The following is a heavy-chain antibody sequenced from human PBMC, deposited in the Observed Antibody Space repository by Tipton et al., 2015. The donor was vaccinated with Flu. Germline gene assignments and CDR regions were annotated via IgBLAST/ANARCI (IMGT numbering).Heavy chain of an antibody. V-gene: IGHV1-8*01. CDR3: ARRYYDILTGRNKKYYFDY. CDR1: GYTFTSYD. D-gene: IGHD3-9*01. Sequence: QMQLVQSGAEVKKPGASVKVSCKASGYTFTSYDINWVRQATGQGLEWMGWMNPNSGNTGYAQKFQGRVTMTRNTSISTAYMELSSLRSEDTAVYYCARRYYDILTGRNKKYYFDYWGQGTLVTVSS. CDR2: MNPNSGNT. J-gene: IGHJ4*02.